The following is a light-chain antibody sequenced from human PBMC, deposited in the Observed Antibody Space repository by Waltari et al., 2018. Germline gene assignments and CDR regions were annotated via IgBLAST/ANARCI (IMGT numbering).Light chain of an antibody. V-gene: IGLV2-23*02. CDR2: EVS. Sequence: QSALTQPASVSGSPGQSITISCTGTSSDVGSSNLVSWYQQYPGKAPKLIIYEVSKRPSGLSNRFSGSKSGNTASLTISGLQAEDEADYYCCSNAGRTTVLFGGGTKVTVL. J-gene: IGLJ2*01. CDR1: SSDVGSSNL. CDR3: CSNAGRTTVL.